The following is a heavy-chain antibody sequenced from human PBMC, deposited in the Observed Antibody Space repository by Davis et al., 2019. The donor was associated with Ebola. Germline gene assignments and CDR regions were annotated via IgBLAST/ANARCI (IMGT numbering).Heavy chain of an antibody. CDR1: GFTLSDYY. CDR3: ARYIITPGGVPHFDH. J-gene: IGHJ4*02. D-gene: IGHD3-16*01. Sequence: GESLKISCAASGFTLSDYYMSWVRQAPGKGLEWISYITHIETYTNYADSVKGRFTISRDSAKNSLYLEMNSLRADDTAVYYCARYIITPGGVPHFDHWGQGTQVTVPS. V-gene: IGHV3-11*06. CDR2: ITHIETYT.